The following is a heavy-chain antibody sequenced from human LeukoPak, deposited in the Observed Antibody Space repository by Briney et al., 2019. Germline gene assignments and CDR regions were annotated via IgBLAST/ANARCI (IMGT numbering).Heavy chain of an antibody. CDR1: GFTFSSYW. CDR2: INHNGNVN. V-gene: IGHV3-7*03. J-gene: IGHJ6*02. D-gene: IGHD3-16*01. Sequence: GGSLRLSCAASGFTFSSYWMNWARQAPGKGLEWVASINHNGNVNYYVDSVKGRFTISRDNAKNSLNLQMSNFRAEDTAVYFCARGGGLDVWGQGTTVTVSS. CDR3: ARGGGLDV.